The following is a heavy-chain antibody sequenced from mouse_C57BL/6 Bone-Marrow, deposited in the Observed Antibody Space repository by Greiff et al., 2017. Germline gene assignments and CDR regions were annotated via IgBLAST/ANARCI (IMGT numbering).Heavy chain of an antibody. V-gene: IGHV1-69*01. CDR3: ASVWLRRGAWFAY. D-gene: IGHD2-2*01. CDR1: GYTFTSYW. J-gene: IGHJ3*01. Sequence: QVQLQQSGAELVMPGASVKLSCKASGYTFTSYWMHWVKQRPGQGLEWIGEIDPSDSYTNYNQKFKGKSTLTVDKSSSTAYMQLSSLTWEDSAVYYCASVWLRRGAWFAYWGQGTLVTVSA. CDR2: IDPSDSYT.